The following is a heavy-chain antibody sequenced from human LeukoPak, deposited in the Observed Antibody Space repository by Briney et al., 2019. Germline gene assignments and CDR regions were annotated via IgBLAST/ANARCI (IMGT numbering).Heavy chain of an antibody. CDR3: AKSRVDTNLITRGLDV. D-gene: IGHD5-18*01. V-gene: IGHV3-23*01. Sequence: GGSLRLSCAASGLTFGNYAMTWVRQAPGKGLEWVSTISGSDGSTYYADSVKGRFSISRDNSKNTLYLQMNSLRAEDTAVYYCAKSRVDTNLITRGLDVWGQGTTVTVSS. CDR2: ISGSDGST. CDR1: GLTFGNYA. J-gene: IGHJ6*02.